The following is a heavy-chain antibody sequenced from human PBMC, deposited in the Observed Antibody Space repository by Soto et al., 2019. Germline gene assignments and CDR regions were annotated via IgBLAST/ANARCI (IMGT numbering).Heavy chain of an antibody. D-gene: IGHD2-21*02. CDR2: IYYSGST. V-gene: IGHV4-31*03. J-gene: IGHJ4*02. CDR3: ATGGNSRFDY. Sequence: QVQLQESGPGLVKPSQTLSLTCTLSGGSISSGYYWSWIRQHPGKGLEWIGYIYYSGSTYYNPSLKSRVTISVDTSKTQISLRLSSVTAADTAVYYCATGGNSRFDYWGQGTLVTVSS. CDR1: GGSISSGYY.